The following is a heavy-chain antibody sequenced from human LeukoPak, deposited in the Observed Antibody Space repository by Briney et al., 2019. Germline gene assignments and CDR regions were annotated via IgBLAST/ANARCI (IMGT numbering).Heavy chain of an antibody. D-gene: IGHD2-8*02. CDR1: GGSISSSSYY. V-gene: IGHV4-39*02. CDR2: IYYSGST. J-gene: IGHJ4*02. CDR3: AQTLEVSTITVHY. Sequence: TPSETLSLTCAVSGGSISSSSYYWGWIRQPPGKGLEWIGSIYYSGSTTYNPSLRSRVTISVDTSKKHFSLKLTSVTAADTAVYFCAQTLEVSTITVHYWGQGTLVTVSS.